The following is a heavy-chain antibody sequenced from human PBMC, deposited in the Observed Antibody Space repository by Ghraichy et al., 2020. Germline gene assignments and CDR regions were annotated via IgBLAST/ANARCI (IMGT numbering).Heavy chain of an antibody. Sequence: SETLSLTCAVYGGSFSGYYWSWIRHPPGKGLEWIGEINHSGSTNYNPSLKSRVTISVDTSKNQFSLKLSSVTAADTAVYYCARGPYYDFWSDTLQYYFDYWGQGTLVTVSS. J-gene: IGHJ4*02. CDR3: ARGPYYDFWSDTLQYYFDY. D-gene: IGHD3-3*01. CDR2: INHSGST. CDR1: GGSFSGYY. V-gene: IGHV4-34*01.